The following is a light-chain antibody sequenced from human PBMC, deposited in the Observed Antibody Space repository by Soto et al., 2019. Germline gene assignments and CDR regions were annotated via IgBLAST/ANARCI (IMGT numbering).Light chain of an antibody. V-gene: IGLV2-11*01. Sequence: QSALTQPRSVSGSPGQSVTISCTGTSSDDGGYNFVSWYQQHPGKAPKLMIYDVSKRPSGVPDRFSGSKSANTASLTISGLQAEDEADYYCCSYAGSYTWVFGTGTKVTVL. CDR2: DVS. CDR3: CSYAGSYTWV. J-gene: IGLJ1*01. CDR1: SSDDGGYNF.